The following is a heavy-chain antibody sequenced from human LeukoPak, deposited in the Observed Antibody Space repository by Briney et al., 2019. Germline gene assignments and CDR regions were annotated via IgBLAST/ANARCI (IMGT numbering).Heavy chain of an antibody. J-gene: IGHJ5*02. CDR2: IYYSGST. D-gene: IGHD2-15*01. CDR3: ARDKRYCSGGSCYENWFDP. Sequence: SETLSLTCTVSGCSISSYYWSWIRQPPGKGLEWIGYIYYSGSTNYNPSLKSRVTISVDTSRNQFSLKLSSVTAADTAVYYCARDKRYCSGGSCYENWFDPWGQGTLVTVSS. V-gene: IGHV4-59*01. CDR1: GCSISSYY.